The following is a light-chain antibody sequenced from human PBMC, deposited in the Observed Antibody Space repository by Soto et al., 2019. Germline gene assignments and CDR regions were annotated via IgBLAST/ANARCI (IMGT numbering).Light chain of an antibody. CDR3: QQYDTSRT. CDR1: QRVSSSY. Sequence: EIVLTQSPGTPSLSPGERATLSCRASQRVSSSYLAWYQQKPGQAPRLLIYGASSRATGIPDRFSGSGSGTDFTLTISRLEPEDFAVYYCQQYDTSRTFGQGTKV. J-gene: IGKJ1*01. V-gene: IGKV3-20*01. CDR2: GAS.